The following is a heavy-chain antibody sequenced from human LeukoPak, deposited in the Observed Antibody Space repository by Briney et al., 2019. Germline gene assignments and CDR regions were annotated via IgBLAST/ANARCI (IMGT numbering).Heavy chain of an antibody. CDR3: ARVPLGYGDFFDY. Sequence: GGSLRLSCAASGFTVSSNYMSWVRQAPGKGLEWVSVIYSGGSTYYADSVKGRFTISRHNSKSTLYLQMNSPRAEDTAVYYCARVPLGYGDFFDYWGQGTLVTVSS. D-gene: IGHD4-17*01. V-gene: IGHV3-53*04. J-gene: IGHJ4*02. CDR2: IYSGGST. CDR1: GFTVSSNY.